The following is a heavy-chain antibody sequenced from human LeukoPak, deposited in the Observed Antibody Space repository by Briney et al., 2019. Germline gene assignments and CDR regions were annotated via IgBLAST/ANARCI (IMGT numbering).Heavy chain of an antibody. J-gene: IGHJ4*02. D-gene: IGHD6-13*01. CDR1: GGSVSSDSYY. CDR2: IYYSGST. Sequence: SETLSLTCTVSGGSVSSDSYYWSWIRQPPGKGLEWIGYIYYSGSTNYNPSLKSRVTISVDTSKNQFSLKLSSVTAADTAVYYCASHSAAAGLNYWGQGTLVTVSS. CDR3: ASHSAAAGLNY. V-gene: IGHV4-61*01.